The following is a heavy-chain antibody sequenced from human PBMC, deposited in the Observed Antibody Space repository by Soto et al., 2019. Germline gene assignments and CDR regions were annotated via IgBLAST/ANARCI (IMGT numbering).Heavy chain of an antibody. J-gene: IGHJ6*02. CDR3: AAYSSSFYYYYYGMDV. Sequence: VGSLRLSCAASGFTFSSYGMHWVRQAPGKGLEWVAVISYDGSNKYYADSVKGRFTISRDNSKNTLYLQMNSLRAEDTAVYYCAAYSSSFYYYYYGMDVWGQGTTVTVSS. CDR1: GFTFSSYG. V-gene: IGHV3-30*03. D-gene: IGHD6-13*01. CDR2: ISYDGSNK.